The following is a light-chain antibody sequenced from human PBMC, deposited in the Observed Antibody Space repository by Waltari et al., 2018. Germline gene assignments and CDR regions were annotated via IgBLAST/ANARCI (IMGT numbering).Light chain of an antibody. CDR3: HQRSNWPPT. Sequence: LTQSPGTVSLSSGERATLSCRASQSVDSYLAWYQQKPGQPPRLLIYEISTRAADIPARFSGGGSGTDFTLSISSLEPEDSAVYFCHQRSNWPPTFGGGTKVEIK. CDR1: QSVDSY. V-gene: IGKV3-11*01. J-gene: IGKJ4*01. CDR2: EIS.